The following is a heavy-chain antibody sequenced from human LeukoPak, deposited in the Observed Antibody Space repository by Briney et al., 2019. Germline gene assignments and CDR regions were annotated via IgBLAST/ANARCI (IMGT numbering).Heavy chain of an antibody. Sequence: SETLSLTCAVYGGSFSGYYWSWIRQPPGKGLEWIGEINHSGSTNYNPSLKSRVTISVDTSKNQFSLKLSSVTAADTAVYYCARGRRCSSTSCSVPYYYYYMDVWGKGTTVAVSS. CDR2: INHSGST. J-gene: IGHJ6*03. D-gene: IGHD2-2*01. CDR1: GGSFSGYY. V-gene: IGHV4-34*01. CDR3: ARGRRCSSTSCSVPYYYYYMDV.